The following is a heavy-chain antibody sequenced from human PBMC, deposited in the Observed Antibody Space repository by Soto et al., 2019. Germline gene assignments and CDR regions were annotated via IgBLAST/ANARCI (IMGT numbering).Heavy chain of an antibody. CDR3: ARHLGGGITGLDY. CDR2: ISYDGSNK. V-gene: IGHV3-30-3*01. Sequence: QVQLVESGGGVVQPGRSLRLSCAASGFTFSSYAMHWVRQAPGKGLEWVAVISYDGSNKYYADSVKGRFTISRDNSKNTMDLQMNSLGAEDTDVYYGARHLGGGITGLDYWGQGTLVTVSS. D-gene: IGHD3-16*02. CDR1: GFTFSSYA. J-gene: IGHJ4*02.